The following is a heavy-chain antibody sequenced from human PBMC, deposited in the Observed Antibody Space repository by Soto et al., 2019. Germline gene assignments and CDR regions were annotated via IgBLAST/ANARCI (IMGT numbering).Heavy chain of an antibody. Sequence: QVQLHQSGPGLVKPSQTLSLTCAISGDSVSNNSAVWNWIRQSPSRGLEWLGRTYDRSKWYNDYAVSVNSRITINPETSKNQFSLPLNSVTPEDTAVYYCARGFRGFDPWGQGTLVTVSS. CDR1: GDSVSNNSAV. CDR2: TYDRSKWYN. J-gene: IGHJ5*02. CDR3: ARGFRGFDP. V-gene: IGHV6-1*01. D-gene: IGHD3-10*01.